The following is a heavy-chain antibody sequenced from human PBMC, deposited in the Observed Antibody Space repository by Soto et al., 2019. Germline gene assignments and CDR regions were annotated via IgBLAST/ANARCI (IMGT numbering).Heavy chain of an antibody. CDR1: GFPFSNAW. V-gene: IGHV3-15*07. CDR3: TTDSYYYDSSGYYYSPSYFDY. Sequence: EVQLVESGGGLVKPGGSLRLSCAASGFPFSNAWMNWVRQAPGKGLEWVGRIKSKTDGGTTDYAAPVKGRFTISRDASKNTLYLQMNSLKTEDTAVYYCTTDSYYYDSSGYYYSPSYFDYWGQGTLVTVSS. D-gene: IGHD3-22*01. CDR2: IKSKTDGGTT. J-gene: IGHJ4*02.